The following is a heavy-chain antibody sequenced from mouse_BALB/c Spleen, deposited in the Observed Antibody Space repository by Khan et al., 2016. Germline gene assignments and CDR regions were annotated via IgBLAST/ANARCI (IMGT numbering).Heavy chain of an antibody. V-gene: IGHV3-6*01. CDR1: GYSITSGYY. CDR3: TRWFVACFAY. J-gene: IGHJ3*01. CDR2: ISYDGSN. Sequence: EVQLQESGPGLVKPSQSLSLTCSVTGYSITSGYYWNWIRQFPGNKLEWMGYISYDGSNNYNPSLKSRISITRDTSKNQFFLQLNSVTTEDTATYYSTRWFVACFAYWGQGTLVTVSA. D-gene: IGHD2-2*01.